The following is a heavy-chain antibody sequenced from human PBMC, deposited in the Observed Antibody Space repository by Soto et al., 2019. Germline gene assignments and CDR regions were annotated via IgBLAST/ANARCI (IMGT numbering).Heavy chain of an antibody. CDR1: GGSISSYY. CDR3: ARWSGYNFYYYGMDV. J-gene: IGHJ6*02. V-gene: IGHV4-59*01. D-gene: IGHD5-12*01. Sequence: SETLSLTCTVSGGSISSYYWSWIRQPPGKGLEWIGYIYYSGSTNYNPSLKSRVTISVDTSKNQFSLKLSSVTAADTAVYYCARWSGYNFYYYGMDVWGQGTTVTVSS. CDR2: IYYSGST.